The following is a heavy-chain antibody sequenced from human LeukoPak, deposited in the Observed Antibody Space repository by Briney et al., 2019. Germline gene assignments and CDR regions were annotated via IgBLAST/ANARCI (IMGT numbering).Heavy chain of an antibody. CDR2: VYNTGSN. J-gene: IGHJ3*02. D-gene: IGHD4-17*01. CDR1: GGSITTHY. CDR3: ARDLLGDYGTFDI. Sequence: SETLSLTCTVSGGSITTHYWSWIRQPAGREVEWIGRVYNTGSNKYNPSLESRVTMSVDTSSNRFSLNLRSVTAADTAVYYCARDLLGDYGTFDIWGQGTMVTVSS. V-gene: IGHV4-4*07.